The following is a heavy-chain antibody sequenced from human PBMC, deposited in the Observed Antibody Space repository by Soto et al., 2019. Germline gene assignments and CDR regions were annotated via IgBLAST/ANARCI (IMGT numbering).Heavy chain of an antibody. V-gene: IGHV1-2*02. J-gene: IGHJ4*02. CDR1: GYTFIAYY. Sequence: QVQLVQSGAEVKKAGASVKVSCKASGYTFIAYYIHWVRQAPGQGLEWMGWINPDSGATNYARKFQGRVTMTSDTSISAASMELSRLRSDDTAVYYCARDRGSGWYDNFDYWGQGTLVTVSS. CDR3: ARDRGSGWYDNFDY. CDR2: INPDSGAT. D-gene: IGHD6-19*01.